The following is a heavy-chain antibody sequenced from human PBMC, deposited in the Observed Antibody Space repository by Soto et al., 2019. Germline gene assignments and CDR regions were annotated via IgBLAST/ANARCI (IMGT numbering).Heavy chain of an antibody. CDR2: IYYSGTT. D-gene: IGHD1-26*01. CDR3: ARREIQGPIDY. J-gene: IGHJ4*02. V-gene: IGHV4-28*01. CDR1: GYSISSSNW. Sequence: QVQLQESGPGLVKPSDTLSLTCAVSGYSISSSNWWGWIRQPPGKGLEWIGYIYYSGTTYYNPSLKSRVNISLDTSKNQFSLKLTSVTAVDTAVYYCARREIQGPIDYWGQGTLVTVSS.